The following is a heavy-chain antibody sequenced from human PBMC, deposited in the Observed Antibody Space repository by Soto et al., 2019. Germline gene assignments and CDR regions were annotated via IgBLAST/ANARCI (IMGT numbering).Heavy chain of an antibody. Sequence: SETLSLSCTVSGGSISSYYWSWIRQPPGKGLEWIGYIYYSGSTNYNPSLKSRVTISVDTSKNQFSLKLSSVTAADTAVYYCARDGGLWLHYFDYWGQGTLVTVSS. V-gene: IGHV4-59*01. CDR3: ARDGGLWLHYFDY. CDR2: IYYSGST. J-gene: IGHJ4*02. D-gene: IGHD5-18*01. CDR1: GGSISSYY.